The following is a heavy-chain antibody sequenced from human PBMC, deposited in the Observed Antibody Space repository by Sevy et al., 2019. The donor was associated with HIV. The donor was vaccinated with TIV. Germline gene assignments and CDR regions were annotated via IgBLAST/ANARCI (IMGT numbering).Heavy chain of an antibody. V-gene: IGHV4-61*08. CDR3: ARGSGWKLFDY. CDR1: GGSVSSGGYY. Sequence: SETLSLTCTVSGGSVSSGGYYWSWIRQPPGKGLEWIGYIYYSGSTNYNPSLKSRVTISVDTSKNQFSLRLSSVTAADTAVYYCARGSGWKLFDYWGQGPLVTVSS. D-gene: IGHD6-19*01. J-gene: IGHJ4*02. CDR2: IYYSGST.